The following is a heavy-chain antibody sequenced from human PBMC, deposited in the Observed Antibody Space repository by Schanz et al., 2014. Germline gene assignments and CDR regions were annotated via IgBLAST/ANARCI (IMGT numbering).Heavy chain of an antibody. CDR3: AKTLFPGGTQTFGN. Sequence: DVQLLESGGGLVQPGGSLRLSCAASGITFSSYSMNWVRQAPGKGLEWVSGFDAHDGRAYYADSAKGRFTISRDNSKSTLYVEMNSLRVEDTAVYYCAKTLFPGGTQTFGNWGRGTLVTVSS. J-gene: IGHJ4*02. CDR1: GITFSSYS. CDR2: FDAHDGRA. V-gene: IGHV3-23*01. D-gene: IGHD2-8*02.